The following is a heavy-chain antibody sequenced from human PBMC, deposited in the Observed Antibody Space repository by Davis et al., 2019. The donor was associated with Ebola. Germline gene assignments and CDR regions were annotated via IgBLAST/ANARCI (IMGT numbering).Heavy chain of an antibody. CDR1: GFTFSWIA. CDR3: AKENYCGNSEYFDY. Sequence: GESLKISCAASGFTFSWIAMSLVRQAPGKGLEWVSTLSGSGGSTYYADPVKGGFTISRDNSKNTKHQQMNSLRAEDTAVYYCAKENYCGNSEYFDYWGQGTPVTVSS. V-gene: IGHV3-23*01. CDR2: LSGSGGST. D-gene: IGHD4-23*01. J-gene: IGHJ4*02.